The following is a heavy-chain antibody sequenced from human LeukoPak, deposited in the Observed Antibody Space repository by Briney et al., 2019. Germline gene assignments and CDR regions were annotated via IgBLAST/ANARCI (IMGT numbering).Heavy chain of an antibody. Sequence: GRSLRLSCAASGFTFSSYAMHWVRQAPGKGLEWVAVISYDGSNKYYADSVKGRFTISRDNSKNTLYLQMNSLRAEDTAVYYCAKKPSRVATRMYYFDYWGQGTLVTVSS. CDR2: ISYDGSNK. D-gene: IGHD5-12*01. CDR1: GFTFSSYA. V-gene: IGHV3-30-3*02. J-gene: IGHJ4*02. CDR3: AKKPSRVATRMYYFDY.